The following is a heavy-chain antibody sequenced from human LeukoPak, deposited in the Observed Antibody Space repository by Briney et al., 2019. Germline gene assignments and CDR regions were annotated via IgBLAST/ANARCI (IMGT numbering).Heavy chain of an antibody. D-gene: IGHD6-6*01. Sequence: SETLSLTCTVSGGSISSSSYSWGWIRQPPGKGLEWIGSIYYSGSTYYNPSLKSRVTISVDTSKNQSSLKLSSVTAADTAVYYCASQDLIAARPRDYWGQGTLVTVSS. CDR3: ASQDLIAARPRDY. CDR2: IYYSGST. J-gene: IGHJ4*02. CDR1: GGSISSSSYS. V-gene: IGHV4-39*01.